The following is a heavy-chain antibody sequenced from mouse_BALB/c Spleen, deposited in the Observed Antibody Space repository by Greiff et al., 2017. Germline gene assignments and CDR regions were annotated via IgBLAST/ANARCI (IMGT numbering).Heavy chain of an antibody. J-gene: IGHJ3*01. CDR2: ISSGGSYT. V-gene: IGHV5-9-4*01. CDR1: GFTFSSYA. CDR3: ATTMVTTAWFAY. Sequence: EVHLVESGGGLVKPGGSLKLSCAASGFTFSSYAMSWVRQSPEKRLEWVAEISSGGSYTYYPDTVTGRFTISRDNAKNTLYLEMSSLRSEDTAMYYCATTMVTTAWFAYWGQGTLVTVSA. D-gene: IGHD2-1*01.